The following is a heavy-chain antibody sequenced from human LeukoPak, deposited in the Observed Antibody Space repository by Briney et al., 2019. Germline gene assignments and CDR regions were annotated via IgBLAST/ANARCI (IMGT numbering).Heavy chain of an antibody. J-gene: IGHJ4*02. CDR2: ISGSGGST. D-gene: IGHD3-22*01. CDR1: GFTFSSYP. V-gene: IGHV3-23*01. CDR3: AKTYYYDSSGYYYFDY. Sequence: GGSLRLSCAAYGFTFSSYPMSWGRQAPGKGLEWVSAISGSGGSTYYADSVKGRFTISRDNSKSTLYLQMNSLRAEDTAVYYCAKTYYYDSSGYYYFDYWGQGTLVTVSS.